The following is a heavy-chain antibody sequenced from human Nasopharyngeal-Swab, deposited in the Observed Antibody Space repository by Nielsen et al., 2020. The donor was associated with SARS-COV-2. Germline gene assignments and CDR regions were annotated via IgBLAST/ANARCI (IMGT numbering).Heavy chain of an antibody. CDR2: IYSGGST. D-gene: IGHD6-19*01. Sequence: GESLKISCAASGFTVSSNYMSWVRQAPGKGLEWGSVIYSGGSTYYADSVKGRFTISRDNSKNTLYLQMNSLRAEDTAVYYCARDLYRQQWPLYNYYGMDVWGQGTTVTVSS. CDR1: GFTVSSNY. CDR3: ARDLYRQQWPLYNYYGMDV. V-gene: IGHV3-53*01. J-gene: IGHJ6*02.